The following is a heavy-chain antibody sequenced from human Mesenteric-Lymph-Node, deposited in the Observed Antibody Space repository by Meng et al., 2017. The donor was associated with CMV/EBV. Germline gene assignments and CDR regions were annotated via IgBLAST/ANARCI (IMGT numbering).Heavy chain of an antibody. D-gene: IGHD2-2*01. CDR3: ARDRGVVVPAAMFVYYYYGMDV. J-gene: IGHJ6*02. Sequence: ASVKVSCKASGYAFTANYIHWVRQAPGQGLEWMGWINPHSGGTTYAQRFQGRITMTMDTSISTAYMELSRLGSDDTAVYYCARDRGVVVPAAMFVYYYYGMDVWGQGTTVTVSS. CDR2: INPHSGGT. CDR1: GYAFTANY. V-gene: IGHV1-2*02.